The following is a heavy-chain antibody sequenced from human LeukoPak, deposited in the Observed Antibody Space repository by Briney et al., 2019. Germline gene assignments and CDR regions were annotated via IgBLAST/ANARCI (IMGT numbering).Heavy chain of an antibody. V-gene: IGHV3-53*01. CDR2: IYSGDNT. J-gene: IGHJ4*02. CDR1: GFTVSSNY. Sequence: GGSLRLSCAASGFTVSSNYMSWVRQAPGKGLEWVSDIYSGDNTYYADSVKGRFTISRDNSKNTLYLQMNSLRAEDTAAYYCARGPYSSGWWRSYFDYWGQGTLVTVSS. CDR3: ARGPYSSGWWRSYFDY. D-gene: IGHD6-19*01.